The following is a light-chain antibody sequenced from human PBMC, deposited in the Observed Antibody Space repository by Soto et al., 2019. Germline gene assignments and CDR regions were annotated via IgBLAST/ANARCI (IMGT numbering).Light chain of an antibody. V-gene: IGLV2-14*03. CDR3: SSYTTSTTFVV. CDR1: SSDVGDYNY. J-gene: IGLJ2*01. CDR2: DVS. Sequence: QSVLTQPASVSGSPGQSITISCTGTSSDVGDYNYVSWYQQHPGKAPKLMIYDVSNRPSGVSNRFSGSKSGNTASLTISGLQAEDEAHYYCSSYTTSTTFVVFGGGTKLTVL.